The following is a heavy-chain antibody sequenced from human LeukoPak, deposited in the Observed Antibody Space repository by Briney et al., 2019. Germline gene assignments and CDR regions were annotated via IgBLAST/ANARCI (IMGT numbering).Heavy chain of an antibody. CDR3: ARSGITMVRGVISHFDY. J-gene: IGHJ4*02. Sequence: SCKASGYTFTSYAMHWVRQAPGKGLEWVAVISYDGSNKYYADSVKGRFTISRDNSKNTLYLQMNSLRAEDTAVYYCARSGITMVRGVISHFDYWGQGTLVAVSS. V-gene: IGHV3-30*01. CDR2: ISYDGSNK. CDR1: GYTFTSYA. D-gene: IGHD3-10*01.